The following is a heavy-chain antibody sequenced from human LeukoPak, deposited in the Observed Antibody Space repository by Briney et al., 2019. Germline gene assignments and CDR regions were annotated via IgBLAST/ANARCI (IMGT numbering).Heavy chain of an antibody. V-gene: IGHV3-48*03. CDR2: ISSSGRTI. CDR3: ARFSDILTGFDH. CDR1: GFTFSTYE. D-gene: IGHD3-9*01. J-gene: IGHJ4*02. Sequence: GGSLRLSCAASGFTFSTYEMNWVRQAPGKGLEWVAYISSSGRTINYADSVKGRFTISRDNAKNSLYLQMNSLRAEDTAVYYCARFSDILTGFDHWGQGALVTVSS.